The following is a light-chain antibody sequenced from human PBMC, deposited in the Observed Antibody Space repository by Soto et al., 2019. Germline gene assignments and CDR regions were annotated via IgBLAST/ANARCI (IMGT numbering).Light chain of an antibody. CDR3: QQYNNWPLT. CDR1: QSINSN. Sequence: IVMTQSPATLSVSPGERATLSCRASQSINSNLAWYQQKPGQAPRLLMFRASIRATGFPARFSGSGSGTEFTLTISSLQSEDFAVYYCQQYNNWPLTFGGGTKVDIK. CDR2: RAS. J-gene: IGKJ4*01. V-gene: IGKV3-15*01.